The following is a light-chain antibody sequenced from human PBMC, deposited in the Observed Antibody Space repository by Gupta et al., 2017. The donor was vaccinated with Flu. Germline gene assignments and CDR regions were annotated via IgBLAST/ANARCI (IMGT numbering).Light chain of an antibody. V-gene: IGKV3-20*01. J-gene: IGKJ2*01. CDR1: QTFSNV. Sequence: EIVFTQSPGLLSLSPGERAPLSCRASQTFSNVLAWYQQKRGQPPRLLICGASNRATGIPDRCSGSGSGTDFTLTISRLQPEDFAVYYCQKDYTSPRTFGQGTKLEIK. CDR2: GAS. CDR3: QKDYTSPRT.